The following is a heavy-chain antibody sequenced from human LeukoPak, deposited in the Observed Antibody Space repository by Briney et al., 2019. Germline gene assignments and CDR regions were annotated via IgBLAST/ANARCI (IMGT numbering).Heavy chain of an antibody. CDR1: GGTFSSYA. J-gene: IGHJ4*02. CDR2: IIPIFGTA. D-gene: IGHD3-3*01. V-gene: IGHV1-69*05. CDR3: ASATPGGYDFWSGYYL. Sequence: SVKVSCKASGGTFSSYAISWVRQAPGQGLEWMGGIIPIFGTANYAQKFQGRVTITTEESTSTAYMELSSLRSEDTAVYSCASATPGGYDFWSGYYLWGQGTLVTVSS.